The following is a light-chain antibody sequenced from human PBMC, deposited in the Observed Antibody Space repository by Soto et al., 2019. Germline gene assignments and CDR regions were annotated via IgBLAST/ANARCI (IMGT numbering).Light chain of an antibody. J-gene: IGKJ2*01. CDR1: QSINSY. V-gene: IGKV1-39*01. CDR2: AAS. CDR3: QQSYSTLYT. Sequence: DIQMTQSPSSLSASVGDRVTITCPASQSINSYLNWYQQKPGKAPKLLIYAASSLQSGVPSRFSGSGSGTDFTLTISSLQPEDFATYYCQQSYSTLYTFGQGTKLEIK.